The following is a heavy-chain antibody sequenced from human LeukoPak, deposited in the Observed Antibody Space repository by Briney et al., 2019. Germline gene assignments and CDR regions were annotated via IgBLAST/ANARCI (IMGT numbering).Heavy chain of an antibody. V-gene: IGHV1-8*03. CDR1: GYTFTSYD. J-gene: IGHJ4*02. CDR3: ARGRSTGYPYYFEY. CDR2: MDPNSGST. D-gene: IGHD5-12*01. Sequence: ASVKVSCKASGYTFTSYDINWVRQATGQGLEWMGWMDPNSGSTGYAQKFQGRVTITRNTSISTAYMELSGLRSEDTAVYYCARGRSTGYPYYFEYWGQGTLVTVSS.